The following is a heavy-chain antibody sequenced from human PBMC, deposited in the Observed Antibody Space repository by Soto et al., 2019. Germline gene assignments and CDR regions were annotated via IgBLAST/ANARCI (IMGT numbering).Heavy chain of an antibody. Sequence: QVQLQESGPGLVKPSETLSLTCTVSGGSISDYYWTWIRQPAGKGLEWIGRVYSSGSTNYNPSLKSRVTMSVDRAQNQFSLKLNFVTAADSAVYYCARDGGFSSGWTTYFDHWGQGALVTVSS. J-gene: IGHJ4*02. D-gene: IGHD6-19*01. CDR1: GGSISDYY. CDR2: VYSSGST. V-gene: IGHV4-4*07. CDR3: ARDGGFSSGWTTYFDH.